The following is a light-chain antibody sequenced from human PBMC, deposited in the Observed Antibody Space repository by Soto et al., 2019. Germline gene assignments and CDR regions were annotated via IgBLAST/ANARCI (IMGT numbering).Light chain of an antibody. CDR2: GAS. CDR3: LQYNNWPWT. Sequence: EIVMTQSPATLSVSPGERATLSCRASQSVSTYLAWYQQKPGQAPRLLISGASTRATGIPARFSGSGSGAEFTLTISSLQSEDFAVYYCLQYNNWPWTFGQGTKVEIK. CDR1: QSVSTY. J-gene: IGKJ1*01. V-gene: IGKV3-15*01.